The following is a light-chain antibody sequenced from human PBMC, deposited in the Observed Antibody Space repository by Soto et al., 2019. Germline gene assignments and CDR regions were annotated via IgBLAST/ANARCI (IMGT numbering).Light chain of an antibody. CDR2: DAS. CDR1: QSVSSY. J-gene: IGKJ1*01. Sequence: EIVLTQSPATLSLSPGERATLSCRASQSVSSYLAWYQQKPGQAPRFLIYDASNRATGIPARFSGSGSGTDFTLTISSLEPEDFAVYYCQQRSNWQTFGQGTKVDIK. V-gene: IGKV3-11*01. CDR3: QQRSNWQT.